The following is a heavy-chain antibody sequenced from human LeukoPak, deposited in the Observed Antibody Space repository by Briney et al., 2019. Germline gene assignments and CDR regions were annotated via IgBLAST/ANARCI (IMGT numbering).Heavy chain of an antibody. Sequence: SETLSLTCAVYGGSFSGYYWSWIRQPPGKGLEWIGEINHSGSTNYNPSLKSRVTISVDTSKKQFSLQLSSVTAADPAVYYCARDPPMYYYDSSGYYHPFDYWGQGTLVTVSS. CDR2: INHSGST. CDR3: ARDPPMYYYDSSGYYHPFDY. D-gene: IGHD3-22*01. J-gene: IGHJ4*02. V-gene: IGHV4-34*01. CDR1: GGSFSGYY.